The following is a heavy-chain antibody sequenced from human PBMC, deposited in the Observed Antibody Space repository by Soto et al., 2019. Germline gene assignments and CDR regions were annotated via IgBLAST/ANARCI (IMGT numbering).Heavy chain of an antibody. CDR1: GGSIISGDYY. D-gene: IGHD2-15*01. CDR2: IYWDDDK. J-gene: IGHJ4*02. Sequence: TLSLTCTVSGGSIISGDYYWILIRQPPGKALEWLALIYWDDDKRYSPSLKSRLTITKDTSKNQVVLTITNMDPVDTATYYCAHRLVVVVAATPGGYFDYWGQGTLVTVSS. V-gene: IGHV2-5*08. CDR3: AHRLVVVVAATPGGYFDY.